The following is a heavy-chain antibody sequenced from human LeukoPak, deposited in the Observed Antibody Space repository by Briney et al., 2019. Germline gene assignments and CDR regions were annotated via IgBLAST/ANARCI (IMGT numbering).Heavy chain of an antibody. CDR3: ASGGYSYGTTFDY. CDR1: GGSISSSSYY. D-gene: IGHD5-18*01. V-gene: IGHV4-39*01. CDR2: IYYSGST. Sequence: SETLSLTCTVSGGSISSSSYYWGWIRQPPGKGREWIGSIYYSGSTYYNPSLKSRVTISVDTSKNQFSLKLSSVTAADTAVYYCASGGYSYGTTFDYWGQGTLVTVSS. J-gene: IGHJ4*02.